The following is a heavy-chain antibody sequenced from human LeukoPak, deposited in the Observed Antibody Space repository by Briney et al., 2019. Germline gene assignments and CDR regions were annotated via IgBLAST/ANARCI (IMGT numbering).Heavy chain of an antibody. J-gene: IGHJ4*02. CDR3: ARDLLLRYPDY. D-gene: IGHD3-9*01. Sequence: ASVKVSCKASGYTFTSYYMHWVRQAPGQGLEWMGIINPSGGSTSYAQKFQGRVTMTRDTSTSTVYMELSSLRSEDAAVYYCARDLLLRYPDYWGQGTLVTVSS. CDR2: INPSGGST. CDR1: GYTFTSYY. V-gene: IGHV1-46*01.